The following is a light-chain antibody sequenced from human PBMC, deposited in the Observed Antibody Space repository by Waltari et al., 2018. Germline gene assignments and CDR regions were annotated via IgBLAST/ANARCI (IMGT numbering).Light chain of an antibody. J-gene: IGKJ1*01. CDR1: QSVTSY. V-gene: IGKV3-11*01. CDR2: DAS. Sequence: IVLTQSPATLSLSPGERATLSCRASQSVTSYLAWYQQKPGQAPRLLIYDASTRATGIPARFSGSGSGTDFTLTISSLEPEDFAVYYCQQRSDWPPGFGQGTKVEIK. CDR3: QQRSDWPPG.